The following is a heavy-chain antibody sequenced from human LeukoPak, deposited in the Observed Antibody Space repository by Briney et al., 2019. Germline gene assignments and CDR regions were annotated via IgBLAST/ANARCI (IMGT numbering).Heavy chain of an antibody. CDR3: ARVDDWNALEY. CDR1: GSSLNNYY. J-gene: IGHJ4*02. V-gene: IGHV4-59*01. D-gene: IGHD1-1*01. CDR2: VYYSGGT. Sequence: SETLSLTCTVSGSSLNNYYWSWIRQPPGKALEWIGYVYYSGGTNYNPSLKSRVTISVDTSKNQFSLKLRSVTAADTALYYCARVDDWNALEYWGQGTLVTVSS.